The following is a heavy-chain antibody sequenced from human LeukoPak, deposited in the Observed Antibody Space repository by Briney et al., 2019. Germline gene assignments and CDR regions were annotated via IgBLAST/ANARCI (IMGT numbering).Heavy chain of an antibody. CDR3: ARGFPYRYYYADYYYMDV. CDR2: INHSGST. D-gene: IGHD3-10*01. J-gene: IGHJ6*03. V-gene: IGHV4-34*01. CDR1: GRSFSGYY. Sequence: SETLSLTCAVYGRSFSGYYWSWIRQPPGKGLEWIGEINHSGSTNYNPSLKSRVTISVDTSKNQFSLKLSSVTAADTAVYYCARGFPYRYYYADYYYMDVWGKGTTVTISS.